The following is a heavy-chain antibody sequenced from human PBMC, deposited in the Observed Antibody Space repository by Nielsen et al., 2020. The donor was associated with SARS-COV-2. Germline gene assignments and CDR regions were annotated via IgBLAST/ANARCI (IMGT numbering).Heavy chain of an antibody. V-gene: IGHV3-30*18. Sequence: GGSLRLSCEASGFSFSSYGMHWVRQAPGKGPEWVAVMSYDGSNKYYADSVKGRFTISRDNSKNTLYLQMSSLRAEDTAVYYCAKADGDYGHGSFDYWGQGTLVTVSS. CDR1: GFSFSSYG. J-gene: IGHJ4*02. CDR2: MSYDGSNK. CDR3: AKADGDYGHGSFDY. D-gene: IGHD4/OR15-4a*01.